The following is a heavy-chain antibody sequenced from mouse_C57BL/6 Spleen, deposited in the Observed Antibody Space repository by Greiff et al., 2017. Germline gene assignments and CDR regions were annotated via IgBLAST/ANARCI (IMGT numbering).Heavy chain of an antibody. V-gene: IGHV1-62-2*01. CDR2: FYPGSGSI. Sequence: VQLQESGAELVKPGASVKLSCKASGYTFTEYTIHWVKQRSGQGLEWIGWFYPGSGSIKYNEKFKDKATLTADKSSSTVYMELSRVTSEDSAVYFCARHEELSYYGSSPPWYFDVWGTGTTVTVSS. J-gene: IGHJ1*03. CDR3: ARHEELSYYGSSPPWYFDV. CDR1: GYTFTEYT. D-gene: IGHD1-1*01.